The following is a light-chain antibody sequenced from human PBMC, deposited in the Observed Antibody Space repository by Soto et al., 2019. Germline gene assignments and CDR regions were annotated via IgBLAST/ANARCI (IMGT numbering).Light chain of an antibody. CDR2: DVS. J-gene: IGLJ2*01. CDR3: CSYAGSSTVV. Sequence: QSALTQPASVSGSPGQSITICCTGTSSDIGAHDLVSWYQQHPGKAPKFMIYDVSKRPSGVSNRFSGSKSGNTASLTISGLQAEDEADYYCCSYAGSSTVVFGGGTKLTVL. CDR1: SSDIGAHDL. V-gene: IGLV2-23*02.